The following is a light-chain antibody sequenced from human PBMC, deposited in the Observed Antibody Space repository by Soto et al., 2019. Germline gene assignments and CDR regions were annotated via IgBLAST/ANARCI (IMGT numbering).Light chain of an antibody. V-gene: IGKV3D-7*01. J-gene: IGKJ1*01. CDR1: QSVSSNY. CDR2: SAF. CDR3: QHYNSYSEA. Sequence: EIVLTQSPATLSLSPGERATLSCMASQSVSSNYLAWYQQKPGQAPRLLIYSAFFRATGIPARFSGSGSGTEFTLTISSLQPDDFATYYCQHYNSYSEAFGQGTKVDIK.